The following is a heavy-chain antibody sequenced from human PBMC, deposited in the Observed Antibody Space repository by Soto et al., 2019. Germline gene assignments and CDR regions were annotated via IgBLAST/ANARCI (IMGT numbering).Heavy chain of an antibody. CDR1: GYSFSTNW. V-gene: IGHV5-51*01. CDR2: IYCGDSDT. J-gene: IGHJ4*02. CDR3: ARHNHGFDY. Sequence: GESLKISCKDSGYSFSTNWIAWVRQMPGKGLEWVGVIYCGDSDTRFSPSFQGQVTLSVDKSINTVYLQWSSLKASDTAMYYCARHNHGFDYWGQGTLVTV.